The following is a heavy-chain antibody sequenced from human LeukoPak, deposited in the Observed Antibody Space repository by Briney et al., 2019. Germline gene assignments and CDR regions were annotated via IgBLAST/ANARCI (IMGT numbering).Heavy chain of an antibody. Sequence: SGRSLRLSCAASGFKFRDYHMSWFRQAPGKGLEWVSSISSSSSYIYYADSVKGRFTISRDNAKNSLYLQMNSLRAEDTAVYYCARSWWAKLERRPFDYWGQGTLVTVSS. D-gene: IGHD1-1*01. V-gene: IGHV3-21*01. CDR1: GFKFRDYH. J-gene: IGHJ4*02. CDR2: ISSSSSYI. CDR3: ARSWWAKLERRPFDY.